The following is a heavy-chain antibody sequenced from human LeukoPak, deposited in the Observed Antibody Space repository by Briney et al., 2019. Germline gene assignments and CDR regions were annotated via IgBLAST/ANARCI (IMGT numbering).Heavy chain of an antibody. CDR2: IKKDGSEK. Sequence: PGGSLRLSCAASGFTFSSYWMSWVRQAPGKGLEWVANIKKDGSEKYYVDSVKGRFTISRDNAKTSLYLQMNSLRAEDTAVYYCARLGVSTKKDYWGQGTLVTVSS. D-gene: IGHD5/OR15-5a*01. V-gene: IGHV3-7*01. CDR1: GFTFSSYW. J-gene: IGHJ4*02. CDR3: ARLGVSTKKDY.